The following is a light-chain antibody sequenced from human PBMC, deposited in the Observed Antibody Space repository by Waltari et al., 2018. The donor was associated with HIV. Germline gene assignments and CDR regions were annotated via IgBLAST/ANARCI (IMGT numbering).Light chain of an antibody. CDR3: QQYGSSPPLYT. CDR1: QSVSSTY. Sequence: EIVLTQSPGTLSLSPGESATLSCRTSQSVSSTYLAWYQQRPGQAPRLLIYGASSRATGIPDRFSGSGSGTDFTLTINRLEPEDFAVYYCQQYGSSPPLYTFGQGTKLEIK. J-gene: IGKJ2*01. V-gene: IGKV3-20*01. CDR2: GAS.